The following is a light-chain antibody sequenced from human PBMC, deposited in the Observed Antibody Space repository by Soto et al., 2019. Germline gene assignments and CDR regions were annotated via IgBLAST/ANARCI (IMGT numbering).Light chain of an antibody. V-gene: IGKV3-15*01. Sequence: EIVMTQSPATLSVSPGEGATLSCRASQSVSSKLAWYQQKPGQAPRLLIYGASTRATGIPARFTGSGSGTEFTLTISSLQSEDFAVYYCQQYNNWPPTWTFGQGTKVDIK. CDR3: QQYNNWPPTWT. CDR1: QSVSSK. J-gene: IGKJ1*01. CDR2: GAS.